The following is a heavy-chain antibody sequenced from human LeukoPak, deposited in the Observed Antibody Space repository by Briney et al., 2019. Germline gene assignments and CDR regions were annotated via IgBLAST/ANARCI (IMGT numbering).Heavy chain of an antibody. CDR2: IIPILGIA. J-gene: IGHJ4*02. CDR3: AREGDTAMAYFDY. CDR1: GGTFSSYA. Sequence: SVKVSCKASGGTFSSYAISWVRQAPGQGLEWMGRIIPILGIANYAQKFQGRVTITADKSTSTAYMELSSLRSEDTAVYYCAREGDTAMAYFDYWGQGTLVTVSS. D-gene: IGHD5-18*01. V-gene: IGHV1-69*04.